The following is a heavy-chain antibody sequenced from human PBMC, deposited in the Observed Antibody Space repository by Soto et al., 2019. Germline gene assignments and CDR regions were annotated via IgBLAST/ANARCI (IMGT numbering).Heavy chain of an antibody. J-gene: IGHJ4*03. V-gene: IGHV3-33*01. CDR3: ARDAIYCSSTSCYVYYFDY. Sequence: PGGSLRLSCAASGFTFSSYGMHWVRQAPGKGLEWVAVIWYDGSNKYYADSVKGRFTISRDNSKNTLYLQMNSLRAEDTAVYYCARDAIYCSSTSCYVYYFDYWGKGTTVTVSS. CDR1: GFTFSSYG. D-gene: IGHD2-2*01. CDR2: IWYDGSNK.